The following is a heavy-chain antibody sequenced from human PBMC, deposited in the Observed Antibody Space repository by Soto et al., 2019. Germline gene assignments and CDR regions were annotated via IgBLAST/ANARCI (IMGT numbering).Heavy chain of an antibody. V-gene: IGHV2-5*02. CDR3: AHLLGYCRGGCCYVGNNWFDP. CDR2: IYWDDDK. J-gene: IGHJ5*02. D-gene: IGHD2-15*01. Sequence: QITLKESGPTLVKPPQPLTLTCTFSGFSLSTSGVGVGWIRQPPGKALEWLALIYWDDDKSDSPTLKSRLTSTKYASKIQVGLTMTSMDPVNTATFYCAHLLGYCRGGCCYVGNNWFDPWGQGTLVTVSS. CDR1: GFSLSTSGVG.